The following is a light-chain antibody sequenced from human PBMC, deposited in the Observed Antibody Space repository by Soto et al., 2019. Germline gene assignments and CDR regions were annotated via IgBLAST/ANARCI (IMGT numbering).Light chain of an antibody. CDR1: QSVNRN. V-gene: IGKV3D-15*01. Sequence: EIVMTQSPATLSVSPGESATLSCRASQSVNRNLVWYQQKPGQAPRLLIYGASTRATGIPARFSGSGSGTEFTLTISSLQSEDFAVYYCQQYTNWPKTFCQGTKVEIK. J-gene: IGKJ1*01. CDR3: QQYTNWPKT. CDR2: GAS.